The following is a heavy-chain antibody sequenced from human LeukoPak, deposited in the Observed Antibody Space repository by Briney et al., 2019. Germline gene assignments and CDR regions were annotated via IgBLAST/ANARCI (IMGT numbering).Heavy chain of an antibody. CDR3: AKDVRSPLPPGIDY. V-gene: IGHV3-23*01. CDR1: GFTFSSYG. D-gene: IGHD3-16*02. J-gene: IGHJ4*02. CDR2: ISGSGGST. Sequence: GGTLRLSCAASGFTFSSYGMSWVRQAPGKGLEWVSAISGSGGSTYYADSVKGRFTISRDNSKNTLYLQMNSLRAEDTAVYYCAKDVRSPLPPGIDYWGQGTLVTVSS.